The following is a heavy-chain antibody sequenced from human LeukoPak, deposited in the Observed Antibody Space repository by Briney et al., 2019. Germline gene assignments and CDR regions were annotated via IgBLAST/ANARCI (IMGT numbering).Heavy chain of an antibody. Sequence: ASVKVSCKASGYTFTNYAIHWVRQAPGQRLEWMAWINAGNGNTKYSQKFQGRVTMTTDTSTSTAYMELRSLRSDDTAVYYCARVGAVAGTHPLRYWGQGTLVTVSS. CDR2: INAGNGNT. J-gene: IGHJ4*02. D-gene: IGHD6-19*01. CDR3: ARVGAVAGTHPLRY. V-gene: IGHV1-3*01. CDR1: GYTFTNYA.